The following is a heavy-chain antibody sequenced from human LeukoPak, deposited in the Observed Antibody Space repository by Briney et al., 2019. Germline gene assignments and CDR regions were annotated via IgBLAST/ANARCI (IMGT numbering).Heavy chain of an antibody. CDR2: IYTSGST. CDR1: GGSISSYY. D-gene: IGHD3-9*01. J-gene: IGHJ4*02. CDR3: ARDTYDILTGYSIDY. V-gene: IGHV4-4*07. Sequence: SETLSLTCTVSGGSISSYYWSWIWQPAGKGLEWIGRIYTSGSTNYNPSLKSRVTMSVDTSKNQFSLKLSSVTAADTAVYYCARDTYDILTGYSIDYWGQGTLVTVSS.